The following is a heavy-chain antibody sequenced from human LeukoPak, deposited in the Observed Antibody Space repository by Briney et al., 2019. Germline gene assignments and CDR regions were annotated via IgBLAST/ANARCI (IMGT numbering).Heavy chain of an antibody. V-gene: IGHV4-59*01. CDR3: ARLTTPYSWFDP. CDR1: GASIGNFF. D-gene: IGHD3-22*01. J-gene: IGHJ5*02. CDR2: ISYSGST. Sequence: SETLSPTCTFSGASIGNFFLTWLRQPLGKGLEWIGYISYSGSTNYNPSLNSRVTISVDMSKDQSSLRLSSVTVADTALYYCARLTTPYSWFDPWGQGTLVTVSS.